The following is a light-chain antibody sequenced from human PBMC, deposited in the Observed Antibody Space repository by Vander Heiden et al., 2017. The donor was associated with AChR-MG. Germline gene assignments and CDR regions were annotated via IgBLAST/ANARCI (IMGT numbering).Light chain of an antibody. CDR1: SSNIGSNT. Sequence: QSVLTQPPSASGTPGQRVTISCSRSSSNIGSNTVHWYQQLPGTAPKLLIYRNNQRPSGVPDRFSGSKSGTSASLAISGLQSEDEADYYCAAWDDSLNGFWVFGGGTKLTVL. CDR2: RNN. V-gene: IGLV1-44*01. CDR3: AAWDDSLNGFWV. J-gene: IGLJ3*02.